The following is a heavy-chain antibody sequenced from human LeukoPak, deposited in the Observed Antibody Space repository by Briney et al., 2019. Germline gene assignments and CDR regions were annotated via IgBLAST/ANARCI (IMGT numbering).Heavy chain of an antibody. CDR2: IYSGGKT. J-gene: IGHJ4*02. V-gene: IGHV3-53*01. CDR1: DFTVGSNY. CDR3: ARDGDDTTYW. Sequence: GGSLRLSCAASDFTVGSNYMTWVRQAPGKGLEWVSVIYSGGKTFYADSAKGRFTISRDDSKNTLYLQMNSLRAEDTAIYYCARDGDDTTYWWGQGTLVTVSS. D-gene: IGHD2/OR15-2a*01.